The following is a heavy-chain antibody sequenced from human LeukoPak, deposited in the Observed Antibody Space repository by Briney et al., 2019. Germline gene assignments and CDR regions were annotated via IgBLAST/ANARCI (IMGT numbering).Heavy chain of an antibody. J-gene: IGHJ6*03. D-gene: IGHD5-18*01. Sequence: GGYLRLSCAASGFTFDDYGMSWVRQAPGKGLEWVSGINWNGGSTGYADSVKGRFTISRDNAKNSLYLQMNSLRAEDTALYYCARGGYSYGYYYYMDVWGKGTTVTVSS. CDR2: INWNGGST. CDR3: ARGGYSYGYYYYMDV. CDR1: GFTFDDYG. V-gene: IGHV3-20*04.